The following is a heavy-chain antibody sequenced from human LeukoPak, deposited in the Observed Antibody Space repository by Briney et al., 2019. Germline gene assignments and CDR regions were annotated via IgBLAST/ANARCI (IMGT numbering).Heavy chain of an antibody. D-gene: IGHD6-19*01. Sequence: GGSLRLSCSASGFTFSSYSMQWVRQAPGKGLEYVSAISSNGNRAYYADSVKGRFTISRDNSKNTLYLQMSSLRAEDTAVYYCVKGSGSGWYGYWGQGTLVTVSS. CDR3: VKGSGSGWYGY. J-gene: IGHJ4*02. CDR1: GFTFSSYS. CDR2: ISSNGNRA. V-gene: IGHV3-64D*08.